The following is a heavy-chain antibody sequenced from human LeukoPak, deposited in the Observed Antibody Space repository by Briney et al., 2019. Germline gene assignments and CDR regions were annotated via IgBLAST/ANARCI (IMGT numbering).Heavy chain of an antibody. CDR2: IYYSGST. V-gene: IGHV4-59*08. J-gene: IGHJ5*02. CDR1: VGSISSYY. Sequence: SETRPLTCTASVGSISSYYWSWIRQPPGKGQECIGYIYYSGSTNYNPSLKSRVTISVDTSKNQFSLKLSSVTAADTAMYYCARHWDSSAYLNWFDPWGQGTLVSVSS. CDR3: ARHWDSSAYLNWFDP. D-gene: IGHD3-22*01.